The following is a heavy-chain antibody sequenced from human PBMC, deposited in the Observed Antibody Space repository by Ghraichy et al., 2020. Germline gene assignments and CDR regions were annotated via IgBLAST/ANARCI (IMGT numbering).Heavy chain of an antibody. J-gene: IGHJ5*02. CDR2: IYYSGST. CDR3: ARHQTTLVTPWFDP. Sequence: GSLRLSCTVSGGSISSSSYYWGWIRQPPGKGLEWIGSIYYSGSTYYNPSLKSRVTISVDTSKNQFSLKLSSVTAADTAVYYCARHQTTLVTPWFDPWGPGTLVTVSS. D-gene: IGHD4-23*01. V-gene: IGHV4-39*01. CDR1: GGSISSSSYY.